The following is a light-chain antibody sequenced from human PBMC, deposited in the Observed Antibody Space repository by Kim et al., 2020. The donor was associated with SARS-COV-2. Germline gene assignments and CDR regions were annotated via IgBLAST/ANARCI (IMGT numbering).Light chain of an antibody. J-gene: IGLJ1*01. V-gene: IGLV3-9*01. CDR2: GDF. Sequence: SYELTQPVSVSVPLGQTATITCAGDKVGSTIVHWYQQKPGQAPVRVIYGDFKRPSGIPERFSGSKSGNTATLTITRAQPGDEADYFCQVWDINTYV. CDR1: KVGSTI. CDR3: QVWDINTYV.